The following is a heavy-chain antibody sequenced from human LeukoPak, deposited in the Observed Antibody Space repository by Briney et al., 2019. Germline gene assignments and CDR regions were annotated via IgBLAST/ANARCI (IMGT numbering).Heavy chain of an antibody. D-gene: IGHD2-21*02. V-gene: IGHV5-51*01. J-gene: IGHJ4*02. Sequence: GESLKISCTGSGYSFTSYWIGWVRQMPGKGLEWMGTINPGDSDTRYSPSFEGQVTISADKPITTAYLQWSSLKASDTAMYYCARRRQVGTRYYFDYWGQGTLVTVSS. CDR3: ARRRQVGTRYYFDY. CDR2: INPGDSDT. CDR1: GYSFTSYW.